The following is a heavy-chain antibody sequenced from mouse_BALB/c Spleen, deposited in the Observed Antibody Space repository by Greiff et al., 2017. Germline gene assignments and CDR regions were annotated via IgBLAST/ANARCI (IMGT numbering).Heavy chain of an antibody. CDR1: GFTFSSYG. V-gene: IGHV5-6-3*01. J-gene: IGHJ4*01. CDR3: ARHKNYGNSHCYAMDY. CDR2: INSNGGSYT. Sequence: EVMLVESGGGLVQPGGSLKLSCAASGFTFSSYGMSWVRQTPDKRLELVATINSNGGSYTYYPDSVKGRFTISRDNAKNTLYLQMSSLKSEDTAMYYCARHKNYGNSHCYAMDYWGQGTSVTVSS. D-gene: IGHD2-1*01.